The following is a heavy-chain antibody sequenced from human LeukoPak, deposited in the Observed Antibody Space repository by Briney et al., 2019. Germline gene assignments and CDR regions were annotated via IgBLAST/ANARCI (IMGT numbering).Heavy chain of an antibody. CDR1: GFSLSTSGEG. CDR3: AHIRTVTNPDAFDI. Sequence: SGPTLVKPTQTLTLTCTFSGFSLSTSGEGVGWIRQPPGKALEWLALIYWDDDKRYSPSLKSRLTITKDTCKNQVVLTMTNMDPVDTGTYNCAHIRTVTNPDAFDIWGQGTMVTVSS. CDR2: IYWDDDK. D-gene: IGHD4-17*01. V-gene: IGHV2-5*02. J-gene: IGHJ3*02.